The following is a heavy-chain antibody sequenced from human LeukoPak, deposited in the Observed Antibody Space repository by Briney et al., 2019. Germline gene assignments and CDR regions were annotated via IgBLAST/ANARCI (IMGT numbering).Heavy chain of an antibody. Sequence: PSETLSLTCTVSGGSISSSSDFWGWIRQPPGKGLEWIGSIYYSGRTHNNPSLKSRVTISVDTSKNQFSLKLSSVTAADTAVYYCARHRWDGTFNFDYWGQGTLVPVSS. CDR1: GGSISSSSDF. CDR2: IYYSGRT. CDR3: ARHRWDGTFNFDY. V-gene: IGHV4-39*01. D-gene: IGHD1-1*01. J-gene: IGHJ4*02.